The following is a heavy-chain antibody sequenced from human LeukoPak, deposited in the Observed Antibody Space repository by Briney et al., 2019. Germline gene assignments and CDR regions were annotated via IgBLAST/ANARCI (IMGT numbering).Heavy chain of an antibody. CDR2: IYASGSA. J-gene: IGHJ4*02. Sequence: SQTLSLTCTVSGGSIISGSYYWSWIRQPAGKGLEWIGRIYASGSANCNPSLKSRVTISVDTSKNQFSLKLSSVTAADTAVYYCARDPSDYGGNSGFDYWGQGTLVTVSS. CDR1: GGSIISGSYY. D-gene: IGHD4-23*01. CDR3: ARDPSDYGGNSGFDY. V-gene: IGHV4-61*02.